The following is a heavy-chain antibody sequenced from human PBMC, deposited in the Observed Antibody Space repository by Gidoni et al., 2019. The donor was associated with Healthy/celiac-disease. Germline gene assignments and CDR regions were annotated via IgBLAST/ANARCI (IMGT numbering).Heavy chain of an antibody. Sequence: QLQLQESGSGLVKPSQTLSLTCAVSGGSISSGGYSWSWIRQPPGKGLEWIGYIYHCGSNYYNPSLKSRVNISVDRSKNQFSLKLSSVTAADTAGYYCARGGIAVAGTGFFFDYWGQGTLVTVSS. D-gene: IGHD6-19*01. CDR2: IYHCGSN. CDR3: ARGGIAVAGTGFFFDY. V-gene: IGHV4-30-2*01. CDR1: GGSISSGGYS. J-gene: IGHJ4*02.